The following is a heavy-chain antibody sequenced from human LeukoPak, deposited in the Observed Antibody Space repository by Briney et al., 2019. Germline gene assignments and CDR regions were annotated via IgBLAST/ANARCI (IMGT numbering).Heavy chain of an antibody. CDR1: GGSFSGYY. V-gene: IGHV4-34*01. D-gene: IGHD2-2*01. CDR3: ARGLKLGSTSPRRKRYYHYMDV. J-gene: IGHJ6*03. Sequence: SETLSLTCAVYGGSFSGYYWSWIRQPPGKGLEWIGEINHSGSTNYNPSLKSRVTISVDTSKNQFSLKLSSVTAADTAVYYCARGLKLGSTSPRRKRYYHYMDVWGKGTTVTGSS. CDR2: INHSGST.